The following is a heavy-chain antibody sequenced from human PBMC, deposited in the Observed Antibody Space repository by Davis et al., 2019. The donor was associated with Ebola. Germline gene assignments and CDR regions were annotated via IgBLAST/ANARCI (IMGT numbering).Heavy chain of an antibody. CDR1: GYSFTSYW. D-gene: IGHD1-7*01. Sequence: GGSLRLSCKGSGYSFTSYWISWVRQMPGKGLEWMGRIDPSDSYTNYSPSFQGHVTISADKSISTAYLQWSSLKASDTAMYYCACIITGTTDYYYYYGMDVWGQGTTVTVSS. V-gene: IGHV5-10-1*01. J-gene: IGHJ6*02. CDR3: ACIITGTTDYYYYYGMDV. CDR2: IDPSDSYT.